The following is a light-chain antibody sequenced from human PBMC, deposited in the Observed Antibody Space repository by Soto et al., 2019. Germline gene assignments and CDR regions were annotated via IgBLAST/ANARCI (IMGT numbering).Light chain of an antibody. V-gene: IGLV2-23*01. CDR2: EGS. J-gene: IGLJ2*01. Sequence: QSVLTQPASVSGSPGQSITISCTGTSSDVGSYNLVSWYQQHPGKAPKLMIYEGSERPSGVSSRFSGSKSGNTASLTISGLQAEDEADYYCCSYAGSTTLAFGGGTKLTVL. CDR1: SSDVGSYNL. CDR3: CSYAGSTTLA.